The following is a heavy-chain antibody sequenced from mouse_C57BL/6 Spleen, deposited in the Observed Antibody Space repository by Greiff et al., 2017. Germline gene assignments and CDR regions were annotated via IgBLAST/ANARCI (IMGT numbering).Heavy chain of an antibody. CDR2: IYPGSGNT. V-gene: IGHV1-66*01. Sequence: VQLQQSGPELVKPGASVKISCKASGYSFTSYYIHWVKQRPGQGLEWIGWIYPGSGNTKYNEKFKGKATLTADTSSSNAYMQLSSLTSEDSAVYYCARGVYAMDYWGQGTSVTVSS. J-gene: IGHJ4*01. CDR1: GYSFTSYY. CDR3: ARGVYAMDY.